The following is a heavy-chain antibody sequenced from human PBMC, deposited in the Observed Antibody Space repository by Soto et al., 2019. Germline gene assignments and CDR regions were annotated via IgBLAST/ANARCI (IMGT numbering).Heavy chain of an antibody. D-gene: IGHD6-13*01. CDR2: IYYSGVT. J-gene: IGHJ4*02. CDR3: AKHGEPQLAVYSDY. Sequence: SETLSLTCTVSGASISSRSYYWGWIRQSPGQGLEWIGSIYYSGVTYYNPSLKSRVTISVDTSKNQFSLKMRSVTAADTAMYYCAKHGEPQLAVYSDYGGQAAPVT. V-gene: IGHV4-39*01. CDR1: GASISSRSYY.